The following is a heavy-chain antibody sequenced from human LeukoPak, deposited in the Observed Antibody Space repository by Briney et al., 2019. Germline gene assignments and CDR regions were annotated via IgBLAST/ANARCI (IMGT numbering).Heavy chain of an antibody. Sequence: QAGGSLILSCAASGFTFSSYTMNWVRRAPGKGLEWVSYISKSSGTMSYADSVKGRFTISRDNAKNSLFLQMNSLRDEDTAVYYCARDENWGFDYWGQGTLVTVSS. CDR2: ISKSSGTM. CDR1: GFTFSSYT. V-gene: IGHV3-48*02. J-gene: IGHJ4*02. D-gene: IGHD7-27*01. CDR3: ARDENWGFDY.